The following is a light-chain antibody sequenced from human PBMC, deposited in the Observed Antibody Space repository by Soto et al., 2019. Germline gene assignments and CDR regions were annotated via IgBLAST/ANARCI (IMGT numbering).Light chain of an antibody. Sequence: QSALTQPASVSGSPGQSITISCTGTSSDVGGYNSVSWYQQYPGKAPKLMIHDVNYRPSGVSNRFSGSKSGNTASLTISGLQAEDEADYYCSSYTSSNTLVFGGGTKLTVL. CDR1: SSDVGGYNS. V-gene: IGLV2-14*01. CDR2: DVN. J-gene: IGLJ3*02. CDR3: SSYTSSNTLV.